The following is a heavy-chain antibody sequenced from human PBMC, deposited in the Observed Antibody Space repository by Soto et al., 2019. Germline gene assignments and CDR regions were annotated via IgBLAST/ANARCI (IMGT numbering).Heavy chain of an antibody. J-gene: IGHJ3*01. CDR1: GYSISLGYY. D-gene: IGHD4-17*01. Sequence: SETLSLTCAVSGYSISLGYYWGWIRQPPGKGLEWIGSIYHSGNTYYNPSLKSRVSISLDTSKNHFSLELTSVTAADTAVYYCARLQYTVVTAIDVWGQGTMVTVSS. V-gene: IGHV4-38-2*01. CDR2: IYHSGNT. CDR3: ARLQYTVVTAIDV.